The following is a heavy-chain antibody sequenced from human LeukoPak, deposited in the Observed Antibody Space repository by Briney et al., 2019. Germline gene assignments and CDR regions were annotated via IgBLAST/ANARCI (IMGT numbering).Heavy chain of an antibody. CDR2: IYSGGAT. CDR3: ARERDSSGYILAY. CDR1: GFTVSSKY. V-gene: IGHV3-53*01. Sequence: PGGSLRLTCAASGFTVSSKYMSWVRRAPGKGLEWVSVIYSGGATYYADSVKGRFTVSRDNSKNTVYLQMNSLRAEDTAIYYCARERDSSGYILAYWGQGTLVTVS. J-gene: IGHJ4*02. D-gene: IGHD3-22*01.